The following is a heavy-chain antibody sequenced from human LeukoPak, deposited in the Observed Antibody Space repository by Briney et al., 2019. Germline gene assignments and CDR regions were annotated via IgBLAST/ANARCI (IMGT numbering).Heavy chain of an antibody. V-gene: IGHV1-18*01. CDR3: AKDYSGSGSVHFEH. CDR1: GYTFASYG. CDR2: ISGYNGNT. Sequence: ASVKVSCKTSGYTFASYGITWVRQAPGQGLEWMGRISGYNGNTNFAQRFQGRVSLTTHTSATTAYMELRSLTSDDTAVYYCAKDYSGSGSVHFEHWGQGTLVTVSS. J-gene: IGHJ4*02. D-gene: IGHD3-10*01.